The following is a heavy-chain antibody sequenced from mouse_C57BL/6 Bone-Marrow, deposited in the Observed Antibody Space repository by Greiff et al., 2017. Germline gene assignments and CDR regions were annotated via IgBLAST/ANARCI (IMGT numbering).Heavy chain of an antibody. CDR1: GYTFTSYW. V-gene: IGHV1-69*01. CDR2: IDPSDSYT. CDR3: ARAGYYRYFDY. J-gene: IGHJ2*01. D-gene: IGHD2-3*01. Sequence: QVQLQQPGAELVMPGASVKLSCKASGYTFTSYWMHWVKQRPGQGLEWIGEIDPSDSYTNYNQKFKGKSTLTVDKSSSTAYMQLSSLTSEDSAVYYCARAGYYRYFDYWGQGTTLTVSS.